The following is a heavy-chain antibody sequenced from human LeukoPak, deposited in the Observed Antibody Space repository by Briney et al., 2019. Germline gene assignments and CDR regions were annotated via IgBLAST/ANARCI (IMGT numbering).Heavy chain of an antibody. CDR1: GFTFSSYG. Sequence: QPGSSLRLSCAASGFTFSSYGMHWVRQAPGKGLEGVAVISHDGSDNHYADSVKGRFTISRDNSKNTVYLQMSSLRPEDTAVYSCAKELYFGSGSYPDYWGQGTLVRVSS. J-gene: IGHJ4*02. CDR3: AKELYFGSGSYPDY. D-gene: IGHD3-10*01. CDR2: ISHDGSDN. V-gene: IGHV3-30*18.